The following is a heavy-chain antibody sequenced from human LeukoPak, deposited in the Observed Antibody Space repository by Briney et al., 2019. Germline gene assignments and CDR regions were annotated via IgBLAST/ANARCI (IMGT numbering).Heavy chain of an antibody. Sequence: GGSLRLSCAASGFTFSSYSMNWVRQAPGKGLEWVSSISSSSSYIYYADSVKGRFTISRDNAKNSLYLQMNSLRAEDTAVYYCARDLQYCGGDCPGSWDQGTLVTVSS. J-gene: IGHJ4*02. CDR2: ISSSSSYI. CDR3: ARDLQYCGGDCPGS. D-gene: IGHD2-21*01. V-gene: IGHV3-21*01. CDR1: GFTFSSYS.